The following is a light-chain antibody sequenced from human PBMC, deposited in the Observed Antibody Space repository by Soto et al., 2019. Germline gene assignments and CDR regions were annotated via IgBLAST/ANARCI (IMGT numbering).Light chain of an antibody. CDR1: QSVSSN. Sequence: EIVLTQSPGTLSLSPGERATLSCRASQSVSSNLAWYQQKPGQAPRLLIYGASTRATGIPARFSGSGSGTEFTLTISSLQSEDFAVYYCQQYNNWPRRTFGQGTRLENK. V-gene: IGKV3-15*01. CDR3: QQYNNWPRRT. CDR2: GAS. J-gene: IGKJ5*01.